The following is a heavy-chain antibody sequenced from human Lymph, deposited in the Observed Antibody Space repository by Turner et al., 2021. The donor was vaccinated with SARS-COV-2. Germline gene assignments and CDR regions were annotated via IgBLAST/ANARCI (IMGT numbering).Heavy chain of an antibody. J-gene: IGHJ6*02. Sequence: QVQLAQSGPELNKPGASLKVSCKSSGYAFTGYSMHWVRQAPGQGLEWMGWINPNRGGTNYAQKFKDKVTMTRDTSISTAYMEMSRLRSDDTAVYYCARDVERYNDFWSGYSGGYGLDVWGQGTTVTVSS. CDR2: INPNRGGT. V-gene: IGHV1-2*02. CDR3: ARDVERYNDFWSGYSGGYGLDV. D-gene: IGHD3-3*01. CDR1: GYAFTGYS.